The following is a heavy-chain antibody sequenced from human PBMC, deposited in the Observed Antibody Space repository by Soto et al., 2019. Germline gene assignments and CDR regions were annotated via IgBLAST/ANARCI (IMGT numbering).Heavy chain of an antibody. CDR1: GFTFSSYG. CDR2: IWYDGSNK. V-gene: IGHV3-33*01. J-gene: IGHJ4*02. D-gene: IGHD2-15*01. CDR3: ARDPAPGYCSGGSCYGGFDY. Sequence: GGSLRLSCAASGFTFSSYGMHWVRQAPGKGLEWVAVIWYDGSNKYYADSVKGRFTISRDNSKNTLYLQMNSLRAEDTAVYYCARDPAPGYCSGGSCYGGFDYWGQGTLVTVSS.